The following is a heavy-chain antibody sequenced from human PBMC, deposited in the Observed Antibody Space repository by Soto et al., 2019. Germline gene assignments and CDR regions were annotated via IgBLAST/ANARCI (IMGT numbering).Heavy chain of an antibody. V-gene: IGHV3-30*04. D-gene: IGHD1-26*01. J-gene: IGHJ4*01. Sequence: QVQLVESGGGVVQPGRSLRVSCAASGLTFSSHAMHWVRQAPGKGLEWVAVISHDGTNKYYLDSVKGRFTISRDNSEKTLSLQMNSLRVEDTAVYYCASDYKWELIGGTFDFWCHGTLVTVSA. CDR2: ISHDGTNK. CDR3: ASDYKWELIGGTFDF. CDR1: GLTFSSHA.